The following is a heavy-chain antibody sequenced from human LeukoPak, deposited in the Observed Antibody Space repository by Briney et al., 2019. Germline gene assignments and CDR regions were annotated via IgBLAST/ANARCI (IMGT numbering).Heavy chain of an antibody. D-gene: IGHD2-2*01. CDR3: ARAQGDIVVVPAAGAYHFDY. Sequence: SVKVSCTASGGTFSSYAFSWVRQAPGHGLEWMGGIIPIFGTANYAQKFQGRVTITTDESTSTAYMELSSLRSEDTAVYYCARAQGDIVVVPAAGAYHFDYWGQGTLVTVSS. CDR1: GGTFSSYA. CDR2: IIPIFGTA. J-gene: IGHJ4*02. V-gene: IGHV1-69*05.